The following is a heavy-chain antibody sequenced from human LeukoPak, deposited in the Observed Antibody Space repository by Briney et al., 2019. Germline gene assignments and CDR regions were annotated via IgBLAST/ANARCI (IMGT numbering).Heavy chain of an antibody. CDR3: ARGFTPATYSSSWYPGYFDY. J-gene: IGHJ4*02. Sequence: SETLSLTCAVYGGSFSGYYWSWIRQPPGKGLEWIGEINHSGSTNYNPSLKSRVTISVDTSKNQFSLKLSSVTAADTAVYYYARGFTPATYSSSWYPGYFDYWGQGTLVTVSS. CDR1: GGSFSGYY. V-gene: IGHV4-34*01. D-gene: IGHD6-13*01. CDR2: INHSGST.